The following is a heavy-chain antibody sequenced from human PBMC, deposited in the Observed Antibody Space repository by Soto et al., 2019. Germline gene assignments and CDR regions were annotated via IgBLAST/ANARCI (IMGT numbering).Heavy chain of an antibody. J-gene: IGHJ6*04. CDR2: IWYDGSNK. Sequence: QVQLVESGGGVVQPGRSLRLSCAASGFTFSSYGMHWVRQAPGKGLEWVAVIWYDGSNKYYADSVKGRFTISRDNSKNXLYXXXXXXXXXXXXXXXXXXXXXXXXXFYXYYYGMDVXXXGXXVTVSS. V-gene: IGHV3-33*01. CDR3: XXXXXXXXXFYXYYYGMDV. CDR1: GFTFSSYG.